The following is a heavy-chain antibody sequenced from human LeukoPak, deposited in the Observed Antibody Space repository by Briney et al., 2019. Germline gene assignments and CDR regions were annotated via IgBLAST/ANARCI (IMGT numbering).Heavy chain of an antibody. CDR1: GFTFDDYA. Sequence: GRSLRLSCAASGFTFDDYAMHWVRQSPGKGLEWVSGISWNSGSIVYADSVKGRFTISRDNAKNSLYLQMNSLRAEHTAVYYCARDTGYSSGWSDYWGQGTLVTVSS. CDR2: ISWNSGSI. J-gene: IGHJ4*02. D-gene: IGHD6-19*01. V-gene: IGHV3-9*01. CDR3: ARDTGYSSGWSDY.